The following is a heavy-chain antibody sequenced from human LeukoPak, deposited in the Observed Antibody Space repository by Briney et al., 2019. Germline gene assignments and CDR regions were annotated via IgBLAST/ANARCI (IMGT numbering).Heavy chain of an antibody. J-gene: IGHJ4*02. D-gene: IGHD4-23*01. CDR1: GFTFSNYD. Sequence: GGSLRVSCAASGFTFSNYDMSWVRQAPGEGLEWVSSIGYSNGGTTYADSVKGRFTISRDNSKDTLYLQMNSLRVEDTAVYYCARSQIRWAFDYWGQGILVTVSS. V-gene: IGHV3-23*01. CDR2: IGYSNGGT. CDR3: ARSQIRWAFDY.